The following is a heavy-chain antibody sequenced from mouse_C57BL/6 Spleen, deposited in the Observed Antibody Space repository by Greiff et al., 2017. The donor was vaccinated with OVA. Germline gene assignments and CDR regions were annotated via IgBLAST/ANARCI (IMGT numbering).Heavy chain of an antibody. V-gene: IGHV1-54*01. D-gene: IGHD4-1*01. J-gene: IGHJ2*01. CDR1: GYAFTNYL. CDR2: INPGSGGT. Sequence: QVQLKESGAELVRPGTSVKVSCKASGYAFTNYLIEWVKQRPGQGLEWIGVINPGSGGTNYNEKFKGKATLTADKSSSTAYMQLSSLTSEDSAVYFCARSTGKDYWGQGTTLTVSS. CDR3: ARSTGKDY.